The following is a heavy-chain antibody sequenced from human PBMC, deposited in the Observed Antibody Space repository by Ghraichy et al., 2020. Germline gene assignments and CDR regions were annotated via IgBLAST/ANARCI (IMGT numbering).Heavy chain of an antibody. D-gene: IGHD3-9*01. J-gene: IGHJ6*02. Sequence: SETLSLTCTVSGGSISSYYWSWIRQPPGKGLEWIGYIYYSGSTNYNPSLKSRVTISVDTSKNQFSLKLSSVTAADTAVYYCARVLAGYYDILTGYYTYYYGMDVWGQGTTVTVSS. CDR3: ARVLAGYYDILTGYYTYYYGMDV. V-gene: IGHV4-59*01. CDR2: IYYSGST. CDR1: GGSISSYY.